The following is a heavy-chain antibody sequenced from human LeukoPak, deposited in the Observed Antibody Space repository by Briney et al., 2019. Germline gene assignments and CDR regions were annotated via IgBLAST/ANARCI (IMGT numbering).Heavy chain of an antibody. CDR2: IYYSGST. J-gene: IGHJ6*03. Sequence: SETLSLTCTVSGGSISSSSYYWGWIRQPPGKGLEWIGSIYYSGSTYYNPSLKSRVTISVDASKNQFSLKLSSVTAADTAVYYCARGYCSGGSCYHPYYYYYYMDVWGKGTTVTVSS. CDR1: GGSISSSSYY. CDR3: ARGYCSGGSCYHPYYYYYYMDV. V-gene: IGHV4-39*01. D-gene: IGHD2-15*01.